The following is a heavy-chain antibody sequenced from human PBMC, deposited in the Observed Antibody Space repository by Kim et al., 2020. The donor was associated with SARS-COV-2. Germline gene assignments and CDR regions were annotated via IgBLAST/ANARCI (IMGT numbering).Heavy chain of an antibody. V-gene: IGHV4-4*02. Sequence: SETLSLTCDVSGGSISPINWWSWVRQPPGKGLEWNGEIYHSGTTNYNPSLKSRVTVSIGKSKKQFSLKLTSVTAADTAVYYCPRCPGDSNSFWFDPWGQG. CDR3: PRCPGDSNSFWFDP. CDR2: IYHSGTT. D-gene: IGHD6-6*01. J-gene: IGHJ5*02. CDR1: GGSISPINW.